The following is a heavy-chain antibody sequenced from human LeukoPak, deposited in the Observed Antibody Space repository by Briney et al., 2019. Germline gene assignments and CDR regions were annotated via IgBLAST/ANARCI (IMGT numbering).Heavy chain of an antibody. Sequence: GGSLRLSCAASGFTFSSYWMHWVRQAPGKGLVWVSRINSDGSSTSYADSVKGRFTISRDNAKNSLYLQMNSLRAEDTALYYCATNGGGDSGYGNLDYWGQGTLVTVSS. D-gene: IGHD5-12*01. J-gene: IGHJ4*02. V-gene: IGHV3-74*01. CDR2: INSDGSST. CDR3: ATNGGGDSGYGNLDY. CDR1: GFTFSSYW.